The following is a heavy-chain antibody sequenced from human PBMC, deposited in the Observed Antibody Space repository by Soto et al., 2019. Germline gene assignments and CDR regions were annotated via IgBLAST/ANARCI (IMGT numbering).Heavy chain of an antibody. CDR2: ISYDGSNK. CDR3: ARDRLRYNWNDFPYYYYGMDV. Sequence: PGGSLKLSCASPGFSFCSSAMDWVHQAPGKGLEWVAVISYDGSNKYYADSVKGRFTISRDNSKNTLYLQMNSLRAEDTAVYYCARDRLRYNWNDFPYYYYGMDVWGQGT. V-gene: IGHV3-30-3*01. D-gene: IGHD1-1*01. CDR1: GFSFCSSA. J-gene: IGHJ6*02.